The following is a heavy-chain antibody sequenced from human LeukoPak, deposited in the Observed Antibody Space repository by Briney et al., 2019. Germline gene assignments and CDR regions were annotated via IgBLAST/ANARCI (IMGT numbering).Heavy chain of an antibody. Sequence: PSETLSLTGTVSGGSISSYYWSWIRQPPGKGLEWIGYIYYSGSTNYNPSLKSRVTISVDTSKNQFSLKLSSVTAADTAVYYCARAEMATRIIDYWGQGTLVTVSS. D-gene: IGHD5-24*01. CDR3: ARAEMATRIIDY. CDR1: GGSISSYY. J-gene: IGHJ4*02. CDR2: IYYSGST. V-gene: IGHV4-59*01.